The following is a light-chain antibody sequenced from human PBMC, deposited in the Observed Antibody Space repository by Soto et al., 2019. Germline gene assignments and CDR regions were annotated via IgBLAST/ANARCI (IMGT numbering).Light chain of an antibody. J-gene: IGLJ2*01. CDR3: SSYTSSSTLVV. CDR2: DVS. CDR1: SSDVGGYNY. Sequence: QSALTQPASVSGSPGQSITISCTGTSSDVGGYNYVSWYQQHPGKDPKLMIYDVSNRPSGVSNRFSGSKSGNTASLTISGLQAEDEADYYCSSYTSSSTLVVFGGGTKLTVI. V-gene: IGLV2-14*01.